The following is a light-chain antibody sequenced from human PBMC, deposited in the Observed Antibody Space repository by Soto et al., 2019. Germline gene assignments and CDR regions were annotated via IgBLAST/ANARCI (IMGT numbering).Light chain of an antibody. CDR2: EVN. V-gene: IGLV2-8*01. Sequence: QSALTQPPSASGSPGQSVTISCTGTSSDVGSYNYVSWYQQHPDKAPKLMIYEVNERPSGVPDRFSGSKSGNTASLTVSGLPAADEADYYCTSYAGSDNPVVFGGGTKLTVL. J-gene: IGLJ2*01. CDR3: TSYAGSDNPVV. CDR1: SSDVGSYNY.